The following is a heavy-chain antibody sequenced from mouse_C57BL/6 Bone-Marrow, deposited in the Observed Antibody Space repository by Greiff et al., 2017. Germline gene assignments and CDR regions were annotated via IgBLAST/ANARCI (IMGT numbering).Heavy chain of an antibody. Sequence: VQLQQSGAELVRPGASVKLSCTASGFNIKDDYMHWVKQRPEQGLEWIGWIDPENGDTEYASKFQGKATITADTSSNTAYLQLSSLTSEDTAVYYCTTIDSSGYEGDWGQGTTLTVSS. J-gene: IGHJ2*01. D-gene: IGHD3-2*02. CDR1: GFNIKDDY. CDR2: IDPENGDT. CDR3: TTIDSSGYEGD. V-gene: IGHV14-4*01.